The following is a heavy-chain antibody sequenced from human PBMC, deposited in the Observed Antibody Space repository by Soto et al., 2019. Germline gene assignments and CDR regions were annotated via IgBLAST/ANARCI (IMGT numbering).Heavy chain of an antibody. J-gene: IGHJ6*02. V-gene: IGHV3-23*01. D-gene: IGHD3-22*01. CDR2: ISGSGGST. Sequence: GGSLRLSCAASGFTFSSYALNWVRQTPGKGLEWVSTISGSGGSTYYADSVKGRFTISRDNSKNTLYLQMNSLRAEDTAVYYCAKPYYYDGSGYQNYYYGMDIWGQGTTVTVSS. CDR1: GFTFSSYA. CDR3: AKPYYYDGSGYQNYYYGMDI.